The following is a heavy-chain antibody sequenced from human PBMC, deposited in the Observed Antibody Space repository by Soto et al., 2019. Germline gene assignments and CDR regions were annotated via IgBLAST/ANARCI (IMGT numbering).Heavy chain of an antibody. CDR2: ISYDGSNK. Sequence: QVQLVESGGGVVQPGRSLRLSCAASGFTFSSYGMHWVRQAPGKGLEWVAVISYDGSNKYYADSVKGRFTISRDNSKNTMDLQMNSLRAEDTAVYYCAKYGGGGEYSSSDWGQGTLVTVSS. D-gene: IGHD6-6*01. CDR1: GFTFSSYG. V-gene: IGHV3-30*18. CDR3: AKYGGGGEYSSSD. J-gene: IGHJ4*02.